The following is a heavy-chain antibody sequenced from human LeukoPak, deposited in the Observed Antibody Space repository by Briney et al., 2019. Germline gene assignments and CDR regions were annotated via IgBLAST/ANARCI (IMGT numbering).Heavy chain of an antibody. V-gene: IGHV3-53*01. CDR1: GFTVSSNY. CDR3: ARNYYGSGSYFKYYGMDV. Sequence: GGSLRLSCAASGFTVSSNYMSWVRQAPGKGLEWVSVIYSGGSTYYAESGKCRFTNSIDNSKNRLYLQMNSLTAEDPAVYYRARNYYGSGSYFKYYGMDVWGQGTTVTVSS. D-gene: IGHD3-10*01. CDR2: IYSGGST. J-gene: IGHJ6*02.